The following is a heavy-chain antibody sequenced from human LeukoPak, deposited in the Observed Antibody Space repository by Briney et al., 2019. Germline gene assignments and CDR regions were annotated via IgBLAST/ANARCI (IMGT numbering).Heavy chain of an antibody. CDR2: ISSSSSTI. Sequence: GGSLRLSCAASGFTFSSYSMNWVRQAPGKGLEWVSYISSSSSTIYYADSVKGRFTISRDNAKNSLYLQMNSLRAEDTAVYYCARDRGGYSGYDYGYWGQGTLVTVSS. D-gene: IGHD5-12*01. CDR1: GFTFSSYS. J-gene: IGHJ4*02. CDR3: ARDRGGYSGYDYGY. V-gene: IGHV3-48*01.